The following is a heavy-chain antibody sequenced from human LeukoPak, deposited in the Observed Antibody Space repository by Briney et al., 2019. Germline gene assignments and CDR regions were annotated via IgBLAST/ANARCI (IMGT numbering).Heavy chain of an antibody. CDR1: GFTFNNAW. CDR2: IKSKTDGGTT. Sequence: GGSLRLSCAASGFTFNNAWMTWVRQAPGKGLEWVGRIKSKTDGGTTDYAAPVKGRFSISRDDSENTLYLQMNSLKTEDTAVYFCTTPEEGYFDYWGQGTLVTVSS. J-gene: IGHJ4*02. CDR3: TTPEEGYFDY. V-gene: IGHV3-15*01.